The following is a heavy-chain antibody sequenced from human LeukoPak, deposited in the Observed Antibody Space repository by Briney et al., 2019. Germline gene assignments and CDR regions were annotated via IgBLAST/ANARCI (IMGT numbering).Heavy chain of an antibody. J-gene: IGHJ4*02. CDR3: ARDKIGVCTD. CDR1: GFTLSGYW. Sequence: PGGSLRLSCAASGFTLSGYWMHWVRQAPGKGLVWVSRINSDGSSTSYADSVKGRFTISRDNAKNTLYLQMNSLRAEDTALYHCARDKIGVCTDWGQGTLVTASS. CDR2: INSDGSST. V-gene: IGHV3-74*01. D-gene: IGHD2-8*01.